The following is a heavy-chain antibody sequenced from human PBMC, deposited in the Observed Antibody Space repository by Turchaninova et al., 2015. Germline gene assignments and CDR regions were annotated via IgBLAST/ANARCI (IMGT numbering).Heavy chain of an antibody. CDR1: GYPFTSYV. J-gene: IGHJ4*02. D-gene: IGHD5-18*01. V-gene: IGHV1-3*01. CDR2: INAGNGKT. Sequence: VQLVQSGAAVKKPGASVKVSCKASGYPFTSYVMQWVRQAPGQRLEWIGCINAGNGKTKYAQKFQGRVTITRDTSASTAYMELSSLRSEDTAVYYCARGARGYSYGQNDYWGQGTLVTVSS. CDR3: ARGARGYSYGQNDY.